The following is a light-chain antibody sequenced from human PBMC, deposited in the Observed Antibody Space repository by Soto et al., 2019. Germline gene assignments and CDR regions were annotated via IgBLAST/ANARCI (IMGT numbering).Light chain of an antibody. CDR2: EDN. CDR1: SSNIGDNY. Sequence: QSVLTQPPSVSAPPGQRVTISCSGSSSNIGDNYVSWYQQLPGTAPKLLIYEDNKRPSGIPDRFSGPKSGTSATLGITGLQTGDEADYYCGAWDSSLSAGVFGGGTQLTVL. V-gene: IGLV1-51*02. CDR3: GAWDSSLSAGV. J-gene: IGLJ7*01.